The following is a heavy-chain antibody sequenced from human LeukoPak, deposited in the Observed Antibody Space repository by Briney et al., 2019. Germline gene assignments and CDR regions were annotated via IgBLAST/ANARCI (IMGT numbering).Heavy chain of an antibody. D-gene: IGHD4-23*01. Sequence: ASVKVSCKASGYTFTGYYMHWVRQAPGQGLEWMGWINPNSGGTNYAQKFQGRVTMTRDTSISTAYMELSRLRSDDTAVYYCARDYGGHINWFDPWGQGTLVTVSS. CDR1: GYTFTGYY. CDR3: ARDYGGHINWFDP. J-gene: IGHJ5*02. CDR2: INPNSGGT. V-gene: IGHV1-2*02.